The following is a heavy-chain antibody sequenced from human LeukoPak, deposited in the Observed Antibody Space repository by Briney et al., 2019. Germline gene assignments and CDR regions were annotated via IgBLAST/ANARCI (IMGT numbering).Heavy chain of an antibody. Sequence: SETLSLTCTVSGGSISSYYWSWIRQPPGKGLEWIGYIYYSGNTNSISIDTSKNQFARQLSSVPAADTAVYYCARDRDSSGLRNFDLWGRGTLVAVSA. CDR1: GGSISSYY. D-gene: IGHD3-22*01. J-gene: IGHJ2*01. CDR3: ARDRDSSGLRNFDL. V-gene: IGHV4-59*01. CDR2: IYYSGNT.